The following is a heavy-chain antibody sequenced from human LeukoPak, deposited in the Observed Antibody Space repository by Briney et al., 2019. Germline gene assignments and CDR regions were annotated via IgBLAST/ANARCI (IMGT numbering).Heavy chain of an antibody. Sequence: PGGSLRLSCAASGFTFSSYAMSWVRQTPGKGLEWVSAISGSGGSTYYADSVMGRFTSRDNSKNTLFLQMNSLRVEDTAPYYCAKSVAIYFYHGLDVWGQGTTVTVSS. CDR2: ISGSGGST. CDR1: GFTFSSYA. CDR3: AKSVAIYFYHGLDV. V-gene: IGHV3-23*01. J-gene: IGHJ6*02. D-gene: IGHD3-3*01.